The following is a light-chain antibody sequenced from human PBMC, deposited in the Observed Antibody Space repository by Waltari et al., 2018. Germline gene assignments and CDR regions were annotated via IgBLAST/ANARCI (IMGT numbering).Light chain of an antibody. J-gene: IGLJ3*02. CDR1: NIGSKN. Sequence: SYELTQPLSVSVALGQTARITCGGNNIGSKNVHGYQQKPGQAPVRVIYRDSNRPSGIPERFAGSNSGNTATLTISRAQAGDEADYYCQVWDSSTWVFGGGTKLTVL. V-gene: IGLV3-9*01. CDR2: RDS. CDR3: QVWDSSTWV.